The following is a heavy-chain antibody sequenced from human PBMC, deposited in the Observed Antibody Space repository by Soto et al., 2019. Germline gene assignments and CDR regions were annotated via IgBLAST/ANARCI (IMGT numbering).Heavy chain of an antibody. CDR3: ARVSDSSGYYDDY. CDR1: GYSFTSYW. CDR2: IYPGDSDT. D-gene: IGHD3-22*01. Sequence: GESLKISCKGSGYSFTSYWIGWVRQMPGKGLEWMGIIYPGDSDTRYSPSFQGQVTISADKSISTAYLQWSSLRSEDTAVYYCARVSDSSGYYDDYWGQGTLVTVSS. V-gene: IGHV5-51*01. J-gene: IGHJ4*02.